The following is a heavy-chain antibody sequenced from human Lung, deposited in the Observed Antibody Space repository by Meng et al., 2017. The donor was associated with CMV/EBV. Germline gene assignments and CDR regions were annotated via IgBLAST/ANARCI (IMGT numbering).Heavy chain of an antibody. CDR2: IRYDGSNK. CDR1: GFTFSSYG. Sequence: GGSLRLXCAASGFTFSSYGMHWVRQAPGKGLEWVAFIRYDGSNKYYADSVKGRFTISRDNSKNTLYLQMNSLRAEDTAVYYCAKVRVGHCSSTSCDDYWGQGTXVTVSS. V-gene: IGHV3-30*02. CDR3: AKVRVGHCSSTSCDDY. D-gene: IGHD2-2*01. J-gene: IGHJ4*02.